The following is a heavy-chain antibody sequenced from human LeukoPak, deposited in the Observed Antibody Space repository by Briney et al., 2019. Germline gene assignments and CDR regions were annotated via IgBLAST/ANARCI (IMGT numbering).Heavy chain of an antibody. Sequence: SETLSLTCTVSGGSISSNTYYWGWIRQPPGKGLEWIGSMYYSGSTYYNPSLKSRVAISVDTSKNQFSLKLSSVTAADTAVYYCARGNDYDFWSGYCFWFDPWGQGTLVTVSS. CDR3: ARGNDYDFWSGYCFWFDP. V-gene: IGHV4-39*01. CDR1: GGSISSNTYY. D-gene: IGHD3-3*01. J-gene: IGHJ5*02. CDR2: MYYSGST.